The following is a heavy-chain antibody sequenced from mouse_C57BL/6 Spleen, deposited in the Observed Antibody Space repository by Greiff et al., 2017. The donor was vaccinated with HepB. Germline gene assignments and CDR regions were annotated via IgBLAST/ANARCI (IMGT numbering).Heavy chain of an antibody. D-gene: IGHD1-1*01. CDR1: GYTFTDYY. V-gene: IGHV1-76*01. J-gene: IGHJ3*01. CDR3: AREDYYGSSPWFAY. CDR2: IYPGSGNT. Sequence: VQLQQSGAELVRPGASVKLSCKASGYTFTDYYINWVKQRPGQGLEWIARIYPGSGNTYYNEKFKGKATLTAEKSSSTAYMQLSSLTSEDSAVYFCAREDYYGSSPWFAYWGQGTLVTVSA.